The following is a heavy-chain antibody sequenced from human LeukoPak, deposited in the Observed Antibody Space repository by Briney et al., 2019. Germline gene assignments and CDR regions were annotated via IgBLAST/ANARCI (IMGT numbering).Heavy chain of an antibody. D-gene: IGHD2-15*01. CDR1: GGSINNYY. Sequence: PSEALSLTCTVCGGSINNYYWSWLRQPAGKGLEGIGRIYTRGSTNYNPSLKSRVTMSVDTSKNQFSLKLSSVTAADTAVYYCARGRYCSADICSGGDAFDIWGQGTMVSVSS. CDR2: IYTRGST. CDR3: ARGRYCSADICSGGDAFDI. J-gene: IGHJ3*02. V-gene: IGHV4-4*07.